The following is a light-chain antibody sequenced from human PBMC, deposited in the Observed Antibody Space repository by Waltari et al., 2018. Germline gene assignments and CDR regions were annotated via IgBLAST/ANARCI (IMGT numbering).Light chain of an antibody. V-gene: IGKV1-9*01. CDR2: AAS. Sequence: QLTQSPSSLSASVGDRVTITCRASQGISSFLAWYQQKAGKAPKLLIYAASTLQSGVPSRFSGSGSGTDFTLTISSLQPEDFATYYCQHHHIYPFTFGPGTKVDIK. CDR1: QGISSF. J-gene: IGKJ3*01. CDR3: QHHHIYPFT.